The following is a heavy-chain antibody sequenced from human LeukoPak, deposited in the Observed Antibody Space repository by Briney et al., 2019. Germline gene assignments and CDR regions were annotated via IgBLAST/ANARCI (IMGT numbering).Heavy chain of an antibody. J-gene: IGHJ5*02. Sequence: SVNVSCKASGGTFSSYAISWVRQAPGQGLEWMGRIIPILGIANYAQKFQGRVTITADKSTSTAYMELSSLRSEDTAVYYCARGGNCSGGSCYLDWFDPWGQGTLVTVSS. D-gene: IGHD2-15*01. CDR3: ARGGNCSGGSCYLDWFDP. V-gene: IGHV1-69*04. CDR2: IIPILGIA. CDR1: GGTFSSYA.